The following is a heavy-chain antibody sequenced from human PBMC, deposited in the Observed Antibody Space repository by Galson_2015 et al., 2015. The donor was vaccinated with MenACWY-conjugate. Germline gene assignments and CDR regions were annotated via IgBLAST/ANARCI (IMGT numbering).Heavy chain of an antibody. V-gene: IGHV1-69*04. CDR2: IIPMVGRV. D-gene: IGHD3-3*01. CDR1: GGTFSNYA. CDR3: ARAGTYVTLWSGYCDY. Sequence: SVKVSCKASGGTFSNYAISWVRQAPGQGLEWMGRIIPMVGRVTYAQKFKGRVTITADTSTKTAYVDLSSLRSDDTAVYYCARAGTYVTLWSGYCDYWRQGTLVTVSS. J-gene: IGHJ4*02.